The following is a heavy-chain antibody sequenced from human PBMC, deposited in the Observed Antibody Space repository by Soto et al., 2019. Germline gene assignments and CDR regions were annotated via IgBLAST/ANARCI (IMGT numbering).Heavy chain of an antibody. CDR3: AKVTEIGGEIDY. CDR2: IWYDGSNK. CDR1: GFTFSSYG. V-gene: IGHV3-33*06. D-gene: IGHD3-16*01. Sequence: QVQLVESGGGVVQPGRSLRLSCAASGFTFSSYGMHWVRQAPGKGLEWVAVIWYDGSNKYYADSVKGRFTISRDNSKNTLELQMNSLRAEDKAVYYRAKVTEIGGEIDYWGQGTLVTVSS. J-gene: IGHJ4*02.